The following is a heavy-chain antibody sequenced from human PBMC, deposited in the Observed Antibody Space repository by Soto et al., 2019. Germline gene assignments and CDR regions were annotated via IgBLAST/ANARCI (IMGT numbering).Heavy chain of an antibody. J-gene: IGHJ3*02. D-gene: IGHD4-17*01. CDR3: AKAQSYGDYPSDAFDM. Sequence: QVQLVESGGGVVQPGRSLRLSCAASGFTFSSYGMHWVRQAPGKGLEWVAVISYDGSNKYYADSVKGRFTISRDNSKNTLYLQMNSLRAEDTAVYYCAKAQSYGDYPSDAFDMWGQGTMVTVSS. CDR2: ISYDGSNK. CDR1: GFTFSSYG. V-gene: IGHV3-30*18.